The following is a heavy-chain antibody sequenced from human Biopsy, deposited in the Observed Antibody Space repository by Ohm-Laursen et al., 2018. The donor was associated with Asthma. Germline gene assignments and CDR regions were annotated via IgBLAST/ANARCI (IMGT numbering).Heavy chain of an antibody. J-gene: IGHJ4*02. Sequence: SLRLSCTASGFSFDDCAMHWVRQAPGKGLEWVALISSDVREWYADSVKGRFTISRDNSKNTLDLQMNSLRGDDTAVYYCVRWRSGYPDHYSDFWGLGTLVTVSS. D-gene: IGHD2-21*01. CDR3: VRWRSGYPDHYSDF. CDR1: GFSFDDCA. CDR2: ISSDVRE. V-gene: IGHV3-30*03.